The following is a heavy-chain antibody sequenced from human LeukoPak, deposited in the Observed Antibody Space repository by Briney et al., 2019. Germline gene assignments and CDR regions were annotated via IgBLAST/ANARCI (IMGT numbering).Heavy chain of an antibody. J-gene: IGHJ5*02. CDR2: ISYDGSNK. CDR3: ARDTLEWLSGVLSP. CDR1: GFTFSSYA. Sequence: GGSLRLSCAASGFTFSSYAMHWVRQAPGKGLEWVAVISYDGSNKYYADSVKGRFTISRDNSKNTLYLQMNSLRSEDTAVYYCARDTLEWLSGVLSPWGQGTLVTVSS. V-gene: IGHV3-30*04. D-gene: IGHD3-3*01.